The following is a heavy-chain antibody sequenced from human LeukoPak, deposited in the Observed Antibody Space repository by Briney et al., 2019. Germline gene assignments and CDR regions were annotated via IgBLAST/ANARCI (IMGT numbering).Heavy chain of an antibody. J-gene: IGHJ4*02. CDR2: ISNSGSTI. CDR1: GFTFSDYY. V-gene: IGHV3-11*04. CDR3: ARTYYYGSGGYYY. D-gene: IGHD3-22*01. Sequence: GGSLRLSCAASGFTFSDYYMSWIRQAPGKGLEWVSYISNSGSTIDYADSVKGRLTISRDNAKNSLYLQMNSLRAEDTAVYYCARTYYYGSGGYYYWGQGTLVTVSS.